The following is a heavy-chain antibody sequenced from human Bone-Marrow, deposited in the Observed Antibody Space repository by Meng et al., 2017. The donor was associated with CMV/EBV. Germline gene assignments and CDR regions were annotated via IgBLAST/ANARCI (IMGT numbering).Heavy chain of an antibody. Sequence: SETLSLTCTVSGVSISSYYWTWIRQPPGKGLEWIGYIYYSGSTNYNPSLKSRVTISVDTSKNQFSLKLSSVTAADTAVYYCARDSSSSSYYYYYGMDVWGQGTTVTVSS. J-gene: IGHJ6*02. V-gene: IGHV4-59*01. D-gene: IGHD6-6*01. CDR3: ARDSSSSSYYYYYGMDV. CDR2: IYYSGST. CDR1: GVSISSYY.